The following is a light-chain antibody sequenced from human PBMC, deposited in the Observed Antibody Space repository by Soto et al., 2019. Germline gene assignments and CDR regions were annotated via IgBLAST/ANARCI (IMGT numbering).Light chain of an antibody. CDR3: LQDYSYPRT. CDR2: GTS. J-gene: IGKJ1*01. V-gene: IGKV1-6*01. CDR1: QAIRTD. Sequence: ALQMTQSPSSLSASVGDRVTITCRASQAIRTDLGWYQQRPGKAPKLLIYGTSNLQSGVPSRFSGSGSGTDFTLTINSLQPEDFATYYCLQDYSYPRTFCQGTKVDIK.